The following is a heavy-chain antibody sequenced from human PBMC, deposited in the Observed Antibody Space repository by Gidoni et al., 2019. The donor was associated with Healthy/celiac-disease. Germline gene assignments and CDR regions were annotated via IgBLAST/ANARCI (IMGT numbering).Heavy chain of an antibody. D-gene: IGHD2-21*02. V-gene: IGHV3-33*01. CDR3: ASAYCGGDCYDAFDI. J-gene: IGHJ3*02. Sequence: QVQLVESGGGVVQPGRSLRLSCAASGFTFSSYGMHWVRQAPGKGLEWVAVIWYDGSNKYYADSVKGRFTISRDNSKNTLYLQMNSLRAEDTAVYYCASAYCGGDCYDAFDIWGQGTMVTVSS. CDR1: GFTFSSYG. CDR2: IWYDGSNK.